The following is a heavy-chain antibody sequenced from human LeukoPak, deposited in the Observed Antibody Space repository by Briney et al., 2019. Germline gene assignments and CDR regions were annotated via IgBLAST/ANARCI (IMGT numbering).Heavy chain of an antibody. CDR3: TRNTVTVHFDY. J-gene: IGHJ4*02. CDR1: GFTFDDYA. Sequence: HSGGSLRLSCSASGFTFDDYAVSWFRQAPRKGLEWVGFIRSKAFGGTPEYAASVRGRFTISRDDSKSIAYLQMNSLKTEDTAVYYCTRNTVTVHFDYWSQGTLVTVSS. D-gene: IGHD4-17*01. V-gene: IGHV3-49*03. CDR2: IRSKAFGGTP.